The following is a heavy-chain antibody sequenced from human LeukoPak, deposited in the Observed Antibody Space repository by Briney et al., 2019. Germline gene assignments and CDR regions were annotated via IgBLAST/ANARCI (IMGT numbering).Heavy chain of an antibody. CDR3: AKDTVDTAMSDY. D-gene: IGHD5-18*01. Sequence: GGSLRLSCAASGFTFSSYGMHWVRQAPGKGLEWVSFIRYDGSDKYYADSVKGRFTISRDNSKNTLYLQMNSLRTEDTAVYYCAKDTVDTAMSDYWGQGTLVTVSS. V-gene: IGHV3-30*02. CDR2: IRYDGSDK. CDR1: GFTFSSYG. J-gene: IGHJ4*02.